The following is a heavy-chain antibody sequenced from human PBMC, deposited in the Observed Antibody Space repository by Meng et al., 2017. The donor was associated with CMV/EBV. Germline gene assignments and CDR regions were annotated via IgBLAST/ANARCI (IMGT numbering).Heavy chain of an antibody. CDR1: GFTFSSYS. CDR3: ATQGRSLRPGY. D-gene: IGHD3-10*01. V-gene: IGHV3-48*04. Sequence: GESLKISCAASGFTFSSYSMNWVRQAPGKGLEWLSYITSGGNSKFYADSVKGRFTISRDNAKNSLYLQMTSLSAEDTAIYYCATQGRSLRPGYWGQGTLVTVSS. CDR2: ITSGGNSK. J-gene: IGHJ4*02.